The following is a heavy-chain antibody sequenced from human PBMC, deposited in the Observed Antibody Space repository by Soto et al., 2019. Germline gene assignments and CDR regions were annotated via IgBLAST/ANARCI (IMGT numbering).Heavy chain of an antibody. CDR1: GFTFSSYA. D-gene: IGHD1-1*01. CDR2: ILYDGSRQ. Sequence: QVQLVESGGGVVQPGRSLRLSCAASGFTFSSYAMHWVRQAPGKGLEWLAIILYDGSRQYYADSVKGRFTISRDNSKNTLYLQMSSLRAEDTAVYYWAKRDSAGNPEVYGLDVWGQGTTVTVPS. V-gene: IGHV3-30*18. J-gene: IGHJ6*02. CDR3: AKRDSAGNPEVYGLDV.